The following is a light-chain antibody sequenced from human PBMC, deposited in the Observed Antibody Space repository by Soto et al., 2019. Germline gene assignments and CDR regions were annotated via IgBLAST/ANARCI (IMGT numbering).Light chain of an antibody. CDR3: QQYHADST. V-gene: IGKV1-5*03. CDR1: QSISSW. Sequence: DIQMTQSPATLSASVGDRVTITCRASQSISSWLAWYQLKPGKAPKLLIYKASNLQSGVPSRFSGSGSGTDFTLTISSLQPDYIATYYCQQYHADSTFGQGTKLEIK. CDR2: KAS. J-gene: IGKJ2*01.